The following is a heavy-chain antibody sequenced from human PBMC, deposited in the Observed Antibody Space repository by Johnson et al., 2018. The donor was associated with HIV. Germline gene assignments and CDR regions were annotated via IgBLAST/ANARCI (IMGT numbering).Heavy chain of an antibody. CDR2: IYSGGST. Sequence: EVQVVESGGGLVQPGGSLRLSCAASGFTVSSNYMSWVRQAPGKGLEWVSVIYSGGSTYYADSVKGRFTISRDNSKNTLYLQMNSLRAEDTALYYCAKDRSTGWYPAFDIWGQGTMVTVSS. CDR3: AKDRSTGWYPAFDI. D-gene: IGHD6-19*01. V-gene: IGHV3-66*01. CDR1: GFTVSSNY. J-gene: IGHJ3*02.